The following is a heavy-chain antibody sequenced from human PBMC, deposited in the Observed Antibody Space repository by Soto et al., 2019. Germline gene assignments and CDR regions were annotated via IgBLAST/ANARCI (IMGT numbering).Heavy chain of an antibody. V-gene: IGHV1-69*02. J-gene: IGHJ6*02. CDR3: XXXXXXXXXXXYXAMDV. CDR1: GGTFSSYT. CDR2: IITIFEIP. Sequence: QVQLVQSGAEVKKPGSSVKVSCKASGGTFSSYTIHWVRQAPGQGLEWMGRIITIFEIPHYAQKFQARLTITADKATXXXXXXXXXXXXXXXXXXXXXXXXXXXXXXXYXAMDVWGQGTTVTVSS.